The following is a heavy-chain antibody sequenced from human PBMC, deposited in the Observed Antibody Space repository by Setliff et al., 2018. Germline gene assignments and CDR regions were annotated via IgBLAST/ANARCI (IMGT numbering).Heavy chain of an antibody. CDR1: GGSISSRTYY. Sequence: SETLSLTCNVSGGSISSRTYYWSWIRQPAGKGLEWIGHIYTSWSTNYNPSLKSRVTMSVDTTKNQFSLKLTSVTAADTAVYYCARVSGFLYVDVWGNGTTVTVSS. D-gene: IGHD3-3*01. CDR2: IYTSWST. CDR3: ARVSGFLYVDV. V-gene: IGHV4-61*09. J-gene: IGHJ6*03.